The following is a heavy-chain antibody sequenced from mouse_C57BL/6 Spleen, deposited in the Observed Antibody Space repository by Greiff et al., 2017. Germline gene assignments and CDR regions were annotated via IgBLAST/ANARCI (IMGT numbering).Heavy chain of an antibody. CDR1: GYTFTSYW. D-gene: IGHD1-1*01. CDR2: IYPGSGST. V-gene: IGHV1-55*01. CDR3: ARDYYGSSYDWYVDV. J-gene: IGHJ1*03. Sequence: VQLQQPGAELVKPGASVKMSCKASGYTFTSYWLTWVQQRPGQGLAWIGDIYPGSGSTNSNDKFKRKATLTGDTSSSTAYMQLSSLTSEDSAVYYCARDYYGSSYDWYVDVWGTGTTVTVSS.